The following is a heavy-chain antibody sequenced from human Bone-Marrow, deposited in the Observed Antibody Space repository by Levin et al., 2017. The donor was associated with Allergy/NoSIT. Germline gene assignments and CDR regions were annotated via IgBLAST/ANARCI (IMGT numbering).Heavy chain of an antibody. D-gene: IGHD5-12*01. V-gene: IGHV1-46*01. J-gene: IGHJ4*02. Sequence: GESLKISCKASGYTFTSYYMHWVRQAPGQGLEWMGIINPSGGSTSYAQKFQGRVTMTRDTSTSTVYMELSSLRSEDTAVYYCARGGIVATTEAYYFDYWGQGTLVTVSS. CDR3: ARGGIVATTEAYYFDY. CDR1: GYTFTSYY. CDR2: INPSGGST.